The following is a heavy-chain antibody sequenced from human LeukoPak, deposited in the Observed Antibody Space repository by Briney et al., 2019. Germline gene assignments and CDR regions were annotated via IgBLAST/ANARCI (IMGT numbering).Heavy chain of an antibody. Sequence: GGSLRLSCAASGVTFSNDWMSWVRQAPGKGLVWVSRINSDGNSTSYADSVKGRVTISRDNAKNTLYLQLNSLRAEDTAVYYCTSFVATIPYWGQGTLVTVSS. CDR3: TSFVATIPY. J-gene: IGHJ4*02. V-gene: IGHV3-74*01. CDR1: GVTFSNDW. D-gene: IGHD5-12*01. CDR2: INSDGNST.